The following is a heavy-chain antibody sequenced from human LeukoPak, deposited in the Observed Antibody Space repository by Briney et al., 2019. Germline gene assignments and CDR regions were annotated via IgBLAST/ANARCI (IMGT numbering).Heavy chain of an antibody. J-gene: IGHJ4*02. CDR3: ATEPDDLWFGVLPN. CDR1: GYTLTELS. CDR2: FDPEDGET. V-gene: IGHV1-24*01. Sequence: GASVKVSCKVSGYTLTELSMHWVRQAPGKGLERMGGFDPEDGETIYAQKFQGRVTMTEDTSTDTAYMELSSLRSEDTAVYYCATEPDDLWFGVLPNWGQGTLVTVSS. D-gene: IGHD3-10*01.